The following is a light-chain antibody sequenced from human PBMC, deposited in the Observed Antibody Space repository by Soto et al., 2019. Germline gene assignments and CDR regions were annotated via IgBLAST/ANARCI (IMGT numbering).Light chain of an antibody. V-gene: IGKV3-15*01. CDR3: QQYNNWPRT. Sequence: EIVMTQSPATLSVSPGERATLSCRASQSVSSNLAWFLQVPGQAPRLLIYGASTRATGVPARFSGSGSGTEFTLTISSLQSEDFAVYYCQQYNNWPRTSGQGTKVDIK. J-gene: IGKJ1*01. CDR1: QSVSSN. CDR2: GAS.